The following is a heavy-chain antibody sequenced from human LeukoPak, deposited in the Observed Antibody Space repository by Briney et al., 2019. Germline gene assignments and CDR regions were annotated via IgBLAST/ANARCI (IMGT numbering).Heavy chain of an antibody. D-gene: IGHD5-18*01. J-gene: IGHJ4*02. CDR2: ISDSGTT. Sequence: KPSETLSLTCTVSGGSISSNTYYCGWIRQPPGKGLEWIGSISDSGTTYYNPSLKSRVTISADTSKNQCSLKLTSVTAADTAVYFCLGHWGGYGWYFDYWGQGILVTVSS. CDR1: GGSISSNTYY. CDR3: LGHWGGYGWYFDY. V-gene: IGHV4-39*01.